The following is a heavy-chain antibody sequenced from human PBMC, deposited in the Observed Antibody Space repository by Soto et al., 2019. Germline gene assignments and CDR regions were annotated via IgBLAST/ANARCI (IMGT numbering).Heavy chain of an antibody. D-gene: IGHD4-17*01. CDR1: GFTFSDYY. J-gene: IGHJ4*02. CDR2: ISSGGNSR. V-gene: IGHV3-11*01. CDR3: ARDDSGDPIDY. Sequence: QVQLVESGGGLVRPGGSLRLSCAASGFTFSDYYMTWIRQAPGKGLEWVSCISSGGNSRYYADSVKGRFSVSRDKAKTSLYLQMNSLRAEDTAGYYCARDDSGDPIDYWGQGTLVTVSS.